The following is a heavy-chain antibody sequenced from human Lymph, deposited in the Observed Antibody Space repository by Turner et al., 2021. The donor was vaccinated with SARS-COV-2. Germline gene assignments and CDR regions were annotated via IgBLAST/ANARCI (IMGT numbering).Heavy chain of an antibody. CDR2: ISGSGGST. V-gene: IGHV3-23*01. CDR3: AKEGDTAMVNFDY. Sequence: EVQLLESGGGLVQPGGSLRLSCAASGFTFSSYAMSWVRQDRGKGLECVSAISGSGGSTYYADSVKGRFTISRDNSKNTLYLQMNSLRAEDTAVYYCAKEGDTAMVNFDYWGQGTLVTVSS. J-gene: IGHJ4*02. D-gene: IGHD5-18*01. CDR1: GFTFSSYA.